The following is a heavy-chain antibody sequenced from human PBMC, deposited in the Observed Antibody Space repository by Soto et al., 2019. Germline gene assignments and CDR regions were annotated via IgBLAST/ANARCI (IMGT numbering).Heavy chain of an antibody. J-gene: IGHJ4*02. D-gene: IGHD3-9*01. Sequence: SVKVSCKASGFTFTSSAVQWVRQARGQRLEWIGWIVVGSGNTNYAQKFQERVTITRDMSTSTAYMELSSLRSEDTAVYYCAAEVQHYDILTGALDYWGQGTLVTVSS. CDR3: AAEVQHYDILTGALDY. V-gene: IGHV1-58*01. CDR1: GFTFTSSA. CDR2: IVVGSGNT.